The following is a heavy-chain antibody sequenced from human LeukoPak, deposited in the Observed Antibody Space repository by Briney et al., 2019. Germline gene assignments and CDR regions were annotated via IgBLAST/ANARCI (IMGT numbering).Heavy chain of an antibody. CDR2: IRSKANSYAT. CDR1: GFTFRGTA. J-gene: IGHJ4*02. CDR3: TRHVGALDSSGYCDY. Sequence: PGGSLTRSCAASGFTFRGTAMHWVGQASGYGLDWVGRIRSKANSYATAYAASVKGRFTISRDDSKSTAFLQMNSLKTEDTAVYYCTRHVGALDSSGYCDYWGQGTLVTVSS. V-gene: IGHV3-73*01. D-gene: IGHD3-22*01.